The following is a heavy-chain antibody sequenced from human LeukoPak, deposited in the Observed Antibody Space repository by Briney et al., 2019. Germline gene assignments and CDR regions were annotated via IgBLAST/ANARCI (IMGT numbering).Heavy chain of an antibody. CDR1: GFTFSSYS. CDR2: ISSSSSYI. Sequence: GGSLRPSCAASGFTFSSYSMNWVRQAPGKGLEWVSSISSSSSYIYYADSVKGRFTISRDNAKNSLYLQMNSLRAEDTAVYYCARSAVAVPFDYWGQGTLVTVSS. J-gene: IGHJ4*02. D-gene: IGHD6-19*01. V-gene: IGHV3-21*01. CDR3: ARSAVAVPFDY.